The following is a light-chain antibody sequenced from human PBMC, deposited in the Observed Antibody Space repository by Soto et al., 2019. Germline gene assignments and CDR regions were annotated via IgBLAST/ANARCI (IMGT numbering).Light chain of an antibody. CDR2: GSS. Sequence: EIVLTQSPGILSLSPGERATLSCRASQTVSGNYLAWYQQKPGQSPRLLIYGSSDRATGIPDRFSGSGSGSDFTLTLTIVEPEDFAVFYYQQYRSSPPYTFGQGTTLEIK. V-gene: IGKV3-20*01. CDR3: QQYRSSPPYT. CDR1: QTVSGNY. J-gene: IGKJ2*01.